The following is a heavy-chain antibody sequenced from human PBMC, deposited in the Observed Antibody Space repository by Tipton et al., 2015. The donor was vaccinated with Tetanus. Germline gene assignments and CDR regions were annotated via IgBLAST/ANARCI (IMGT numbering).Heavy chain of an antibody. Sequence: TLSLTCTVSGGSISSYYWSWIRQPAGKGLEWIGRIYTSGSTNYNPSLKSRVTMSVDTPKNHFSLRLSSVTAADTAVYYCASGERYCSSTSCYKYWGQGTLVTVSS. CDR2: IYTSGST. J-gene: IGHJ4*02. D-gene: IGHD2-2*02. CDR3: ASGERYCSSTSCYKY. V-gene: IGHV4-4*07. CDR1: GGSISSYY.